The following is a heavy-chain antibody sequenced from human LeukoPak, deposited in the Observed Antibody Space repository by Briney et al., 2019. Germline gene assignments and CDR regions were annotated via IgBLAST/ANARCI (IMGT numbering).Heavy chain of an antibody. CDR1: GFTFSSYA. CDR2: IKQDGSEK. Sequence: GGSLRLSCATSGFTFSSYAMSWVRQAPGKGLEWVANIKQDGSEKYYVDSVKGRFTISRDNAKNSLYLQMNSLRAEDTAVYFCARDQWLADYWGQGTLVTVSS. J-gene: IGHJ4*02. CDR3: ARDQWLADY. V-gene: IGHV3-7*01. D-gene: IGHD6-19*01.